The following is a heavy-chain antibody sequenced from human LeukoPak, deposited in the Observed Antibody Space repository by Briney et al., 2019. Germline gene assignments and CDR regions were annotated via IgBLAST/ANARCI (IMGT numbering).Heavy chain of an antibody. V-gene: IGHV3-48*03. CDR2: TSSSGVTI. CDR1: GFSFSDFE. D-gene: IGHD6-19*01. CDR3: AREGNSGWYYFDY. J-gene: IGHJ4*02. Sequence: GGSLRLPCAASGFSFSDFEMNWVRQAPGKGLEWLSYTSSSGVTIYYADSVKGRFTISRDNAKNSLYLQMNSLRADDTAVYYCAREGNSGWYYFDYWGQGTLVTVSS.